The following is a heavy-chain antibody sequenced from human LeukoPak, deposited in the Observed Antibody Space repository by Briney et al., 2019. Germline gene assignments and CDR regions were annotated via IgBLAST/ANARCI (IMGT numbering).Heavy chain of an antibody. Sequence: HPGGSLTLFCAASGFTFRNCATSWARHARGEGLEWVSGVIGSCGSTYYADSVKGRFSISRDNSKNTQYLQINSLRAEDTAVYYCSKGLMKIEVDDAFDIWGQGTMVTVSS. J-gene: IGHJ3*02. CDR3: SKGLMKIEVDDAFDI. D-gene: IGHD3-22*01. V-gene: IGHV3-23*01. CDR1: GFTFRNCA. CDR2: VIGSCGST.